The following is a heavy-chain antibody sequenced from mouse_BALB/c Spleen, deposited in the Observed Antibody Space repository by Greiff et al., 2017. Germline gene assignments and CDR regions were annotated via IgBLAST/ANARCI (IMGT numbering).Heavy chain of an antibody. CDR3: ARRGAYYGNPSFAY. CDR2: IWSGGST. Sequence: QVQLKQSGPGLVQPSQSLSITCTVSGFSLTSYGVHWVRQSPGKGLEWLGVIWSGGSTDYNAAFISRLSISKDNSKSQVFFKMNSLQANDTAIYYCARRGAYYGNPSFAYWGQGTLVTVSA. CDR1: GFSLTSYG. D-gene: IGHD2-10*01. V-gene: IGHV2-2*02. J-gene: IGHJ3*01.